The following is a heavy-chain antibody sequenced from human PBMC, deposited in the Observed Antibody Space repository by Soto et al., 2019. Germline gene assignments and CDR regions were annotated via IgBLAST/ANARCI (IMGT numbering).Heavy chain of an antibody. CDR2: ISDSCATK. J-gene: IGHJ3*02. V-gene: IGHV3-48*04. CDR3: ARDRRSSGGSWDDFDI. Sequence: VVSLRLSCSSSVFTFSNGGINLFLQTPVNGLEWVSYISDSCATKHYADSVKGRFTISRDNAKNSLYLQMNSLRAEDTGVYYCARDRRSSGGSWDDFDIWGPRTMVNVSS. CDR1: VFTFSNGG. D-gene: IGHD2-15*01.